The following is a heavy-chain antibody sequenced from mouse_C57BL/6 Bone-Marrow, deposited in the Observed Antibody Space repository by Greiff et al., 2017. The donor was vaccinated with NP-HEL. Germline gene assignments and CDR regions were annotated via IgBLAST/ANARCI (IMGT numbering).Heavy chain of an antibody. CDR1: GFTFSSYA. D-gene: IGHD2-2*01. CDR2: ISSGGDYI. V-gene: IGHV5-9-1*02. J-gene: IGHJ3*01. Sequence: DVMLVESGEGLVKPGGSLKLSCAASGFTFSSYAMSWVRQTPEKRLEWVAYISSGGDYIYYADTVKGRFTISRDNARNTLYLQMSSLKSEDTAMYYCTRDGYDVGFAYWGRGTLVTVSA. CDR3: TRDGYDVGFAY.